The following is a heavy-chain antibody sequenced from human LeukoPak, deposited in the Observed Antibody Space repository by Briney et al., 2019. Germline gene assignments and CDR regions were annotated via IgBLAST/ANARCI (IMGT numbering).Heavy chain of an antibody. CDR1: GFTLNTYS. CDR2: IFSSSTYK. J-gene: IGHJ4*02. Sequence: PGGSLRLSCAASGFTLNTYSMNWVRQAPGKGLEWVSFIFSSSTYKYYTDSVKGRFTISRDNAKNSLYLQMNSLRAEDTAVYYCARDFYDGFALDYWGQGTLVTVSS. CDR3: ARDFYDGFALDY. V-gene: IGHV3-21*01. D-gene: IGHD2/OR15-2a*01.